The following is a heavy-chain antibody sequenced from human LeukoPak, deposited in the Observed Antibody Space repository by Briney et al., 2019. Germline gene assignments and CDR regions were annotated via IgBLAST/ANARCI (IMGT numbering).Heavy chain of an antibody. J-gene: IGHJ4*02. CDR3: ARGPRGYCSSTSLKYCTIDY. V-gene: IGHV1-18*01. CDR2: ISAYNGNT. D-gene: IGHD2-2*01. Sequence: ASVKVSCKASGYTFTSYGISWVRQAPGQGLEWMGWISAYNGNTNYAQKLQGRVTMTTDTSTSTAYMELRSLRSDDTAVYYCARGPRGYCSSTSLKYCTIDYWGQGTLVTVSS. CDR1: GYTFTSYG.